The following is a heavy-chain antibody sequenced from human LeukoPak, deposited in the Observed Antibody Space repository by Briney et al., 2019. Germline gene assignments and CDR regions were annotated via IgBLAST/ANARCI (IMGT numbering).Heavy chain of an antibody. V-gene: IGHV3-53*01. J-gene: IGHJ4*02. D-gene: IGHD3-22*01. Sequence: GGSLRLSCAASGFTVSRNYMSWVRQAPGKGLEWVSVISGGGSTYYADSVKGRFNISRDNSKNTMYLQMNSLRAEDTAVYYCARDSGTYDTSGYDSSNFDYWGQGTLVTVSS. CDR2: ISGGGST. CDR1: GFTVSRNY. CDR3: ARDSGTYDTSGYDSSNFDY.